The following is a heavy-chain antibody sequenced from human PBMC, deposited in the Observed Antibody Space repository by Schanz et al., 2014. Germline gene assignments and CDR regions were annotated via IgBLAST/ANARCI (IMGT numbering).Heavy chain of an antibody. CDR3: ARKVVATSGGYYDN. CDR2: MNESHSTI. CDR1: GFSFSCYS. Sequence: EVQLLQSGGGLVEPGGSLRLSCAGSGFSFSCYSMGWVRQARGKGLEWVAAMNESHSTIYYADSVRGRFTIARDNAENTLFLQMNSLRAEDTAVYYCARKVVATSGGYYDNWGQGTLVIVSS. D-gene: IGHD5-12*01. J-gene: IGHJ4*02. V-gene: IGHV3-23*01.